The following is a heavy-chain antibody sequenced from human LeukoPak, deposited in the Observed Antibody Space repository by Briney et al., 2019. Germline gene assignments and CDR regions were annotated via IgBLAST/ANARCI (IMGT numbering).Heavy chain of an antibody. CDR2: IIPIFGTA. J-gene: IGHJ4*02. CDR1: GGTFSSYA. CDR3: ARSPVVVMDTAMVAPPLIFDY. Sequence: GASLKVSCKASGGTFSSYAISWVRQAPGQGLEWMGGIIPIFGTANYAQKFQGRVTITADKSTSTAYMELSSLRSEDTAVYYCARSPVVVMDTAMVAPPLIFDYWGQGTLVTVSS. V-gene: IGHV1-69*06. D-gene: IGHD5-18*01.